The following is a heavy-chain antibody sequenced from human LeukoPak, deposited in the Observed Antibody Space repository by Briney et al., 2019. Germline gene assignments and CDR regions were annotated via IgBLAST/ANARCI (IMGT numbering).Heavy chain of an antibody. J-gene: IGHJ3*02. CDR1: GFSISSGYY. Sequence: SETLSLTCTVSGFSISSGYYWGWIRQPPGKGLEWIVVYHVGTTDYNPSLKSRVTVSADPSKTQFSLKLTSVTAADTAVYYCATRGDYSDTSGNSYDALDIWGQGTMVTVSS. CDR3: ATRGDYSDTSGNSYDALDI. V-gene: IGHV4-38-2*02. D-gene: IGHD3-22*01. CDR2: VYHVGTT.